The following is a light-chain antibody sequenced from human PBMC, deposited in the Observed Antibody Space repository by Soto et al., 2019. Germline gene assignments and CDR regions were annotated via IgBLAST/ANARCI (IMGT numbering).Light chain of an antibody. V-gene: IGKV3-15*01. CDR2: GAS. CDR3: QQYDNWWT. J-gene: IGKJ1*01. Sequence: EIVMTXSXXXXXVSXXXXAXLSGRASQSISGTLAWYQQKPGQAPRLLIYGASTRATSFPARFSGSGSGTDFTLTISSLQSEDFAVYYCQQYDNWWTFGQGTKVDTK. CDR1: QSISGT.